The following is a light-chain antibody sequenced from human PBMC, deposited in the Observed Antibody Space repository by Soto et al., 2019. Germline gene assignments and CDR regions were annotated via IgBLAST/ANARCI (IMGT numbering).Light chain of an antibody. CDR1: ESVSSSC. J-gene: IGKJ5*01. V-gene: IGKV3-20*01. CDR3: HQYGSLPIT. CDR2: GAS. Sequence: EIVLTQSPGTLSLSPEERATLSCRASESVSSSCLAWYQQKPGQAPRLLIYGASSRATGIPDRFSGSGSGTDFTLTISRVAPEDFAMYYCHQYGSLPITFDQGTRLEIK.